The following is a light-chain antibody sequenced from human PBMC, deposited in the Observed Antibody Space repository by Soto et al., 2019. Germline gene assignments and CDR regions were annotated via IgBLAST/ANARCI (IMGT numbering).Light chain of an antibody. CDR1: QSVNNF. J-gene: IGKJ5*01. CDR2: DTF. Sequence: EIVLTQSPATLSLSPGERVTLSCRASQSVNNFLAWYQQKPGQAPRPLIYDTFNRATGVPDRFSGSGSGTDFTPTISSLEPEDFAVYYCQQRTSWPITFGQGTRLEIK. CDR3: QQRTSWPIT. V-gene: IGKV3-11*01.